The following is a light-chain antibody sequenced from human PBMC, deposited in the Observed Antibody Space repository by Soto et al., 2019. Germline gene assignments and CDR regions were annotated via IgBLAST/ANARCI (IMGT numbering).Light chain of an antibody. V-gene: IGKV3-20*01. CDR2: SSS. CDR1: QSVISSH. CDR3: HQYGNSPLT. Sequence: VLPQSPGTLSLSPGARATLSCRASQSVISSHFAWYQQKPGQAPRLLISSSSIRATGVPERFSGSGSGTAFTLTISRLEPEDSAVYYCHQYGNSPLTFGQGTTVDI. J-gene: IGKJ1*01.